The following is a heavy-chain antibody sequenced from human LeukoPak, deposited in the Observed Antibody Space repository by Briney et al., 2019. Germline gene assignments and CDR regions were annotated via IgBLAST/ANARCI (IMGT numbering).Heavy chain of an antibody. J-gene: IGHJ6*04. D-gene: IGHD3-3*01. CDR3: VRESAFWSGQGIGRPLDV. CDR2: IKEDGSDK. CDR1: GFTFISYA. Sequence: PGGALRLSCAASGFTFISYAMRWVRQAPGKGLEGVANIKEDGSDKQYVDSVKGRFTISGDNAGNSLHLQMHSLRAEDTAVYYCVRESAFWSGQGIGRPLDVWGKGTTVTVSS. V-gene: IGHV3-7*01.